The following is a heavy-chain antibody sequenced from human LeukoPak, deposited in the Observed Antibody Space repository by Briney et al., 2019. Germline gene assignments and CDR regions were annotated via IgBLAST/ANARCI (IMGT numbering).Heavy chain of an antibody. D-gene: IGHD1-7*01. CDR2: ITSSSSYI. J-gene: IGHJ3*02. Sequence: GGSLRLSCAASGFTFSSYSMNWVRQAPGKGLEWVSSITSSSSYIYHADSVKGRFTISRDNAKNSLYLQMNSLGDEDTAVYYCASGRNVGITGTTGAFDIWGQGTMVTVSS. CDR1: GFTFSSYS. V-gene: IGHV3-21*01. CDR3: ASGRNVGITGTTGAFDI.